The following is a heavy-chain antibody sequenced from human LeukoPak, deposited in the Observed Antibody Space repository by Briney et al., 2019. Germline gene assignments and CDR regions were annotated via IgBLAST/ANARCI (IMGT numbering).Heavy chain of an antibody. CDR2: IYYSGST. CDR1: GGSISSSSYY. CDR3: ARLPNPNLNYYYYMDV. J-gene: IGHJ6*03. V-gene: IGHV4-39*01. Sequence: SETLSLTCTVSGGSISSSSYYWGWIRQPPGKGLEWIGSIYYSGSTYYNPSLKSRVTISVDTSKNQFSLKLSSMTAADTAVYYCARLPNPNLNYYYYMDVWGKGTTVTVSS. D-gene: IGHD1-14*01.